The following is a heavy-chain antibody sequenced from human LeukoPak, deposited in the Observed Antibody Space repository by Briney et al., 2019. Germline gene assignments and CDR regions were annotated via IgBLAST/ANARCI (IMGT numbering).Heavy chain of an antibody. CDR3: ARGERGLGIGLSNWFDP. CDR1: GFTFSSYE. CDR2: ISGSGSTI. D-gene: IGHD7-27*01. J-gene: IGHJ5*02. V-gene: IGHV3-48*03. Sequence: GGPLRLSCAASGFTFSSYEMNWVRQAPGRGLEWVSYISGSGSTIYYADSVKGRFTIYRDNAKNSLYLQMNSLRAEDTAVYYCARGERGLGIGLSNWFDPWGQGTLVTVSS.